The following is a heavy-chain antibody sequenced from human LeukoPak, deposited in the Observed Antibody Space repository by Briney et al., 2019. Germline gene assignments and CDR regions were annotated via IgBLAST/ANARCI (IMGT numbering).Heavy chain of an antibody. D-gene: IGHD3-22*01. V-gene: IGHV3-23*01. Sequence: GGSLRLSCAASGFTFDDYGMSWVRQAPGKGLEWVSAISGSGGSTYYADSVKGRFTISRDNSKNTLYLQMNSLRAEDTAVYYCAKDGAYYDSSGYYWDWGQGTLVTVSS. CDR2: ISGSGGST. CDR3: AKDGAYYDSSGYYWD. CDR1: GFTFDDYG. J-gene: IGHJ4*02.